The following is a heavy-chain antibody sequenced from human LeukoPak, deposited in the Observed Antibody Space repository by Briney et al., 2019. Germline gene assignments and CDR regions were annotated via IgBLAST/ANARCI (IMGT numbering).Heavy chain of an antibody. CDR2: ISAYNGNT. D-gene: IGHD2-2*01. Sequence: ASVKVSCKAAGYTFTSYGISWVRQAPGQGLEWVGWISAYNGNTNYAQKLQGRVTMTTDTSTSTVYMELRSLRSDDTAVYYCARGGLYCSSTSCYGIEYWGQGTLVTVSS. V-gene: IGHV1-18*04. CDR3: ARGGLYCSSTSCYGIEY. J-gene: IGHJ4*02. CDR1: GYTFTSYG.